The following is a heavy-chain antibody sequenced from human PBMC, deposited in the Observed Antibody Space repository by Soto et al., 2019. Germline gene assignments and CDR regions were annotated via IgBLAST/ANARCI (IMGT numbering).Heavy chain of an antibody. CDR1: EVTFSSYS. V-gene: IGHV3-48*02. CDR2: LISCGTTI. Sequence: VQLVQSGGGLVQPGGSLRLSCAASEVTFSSYSMNWVRQAPGKGPEWLSFLISCGTTIYYADSVKGRFTISRDIAENSLYLQMNGLRDEDTAVYYCVYSYGDYWSSLGSWGQGTLVTVSS. CDR3: VYSYGDYWSSLGS. D-gene: IGHD3-10*01. J-gene: IGHJ4*02.